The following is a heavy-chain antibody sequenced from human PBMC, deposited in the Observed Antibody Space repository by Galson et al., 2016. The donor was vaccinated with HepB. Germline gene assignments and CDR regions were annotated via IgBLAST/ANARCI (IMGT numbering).Heavy chain of an antibody. CDR1: GGSVSSGSLY. CDR2: VYKTGST. Sequence: SETLSLTCTVSGGSVSSGSLYWSWIRQPPGKGLEWIGYVYKTGSTNYNPSLKSRVTISVDTSRNQFSLRLTSVIAADTAVYYCASAPLDGSGYYHWYFDLRGRGTLVTVSS. V-gene: IGHV4-61*01. CDR3: ASAPLDGSGYYHWYFDL. D-gene: IGHD3-22*01. J-gene: IGHJ2*01.